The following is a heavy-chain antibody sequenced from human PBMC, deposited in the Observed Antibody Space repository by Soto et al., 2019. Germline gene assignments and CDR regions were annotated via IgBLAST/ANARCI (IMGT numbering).Heavy chain of an antibody. Sequence: ASVKVSCKASGYTFTSYAMHWVRQAPGQRLEWMGWINAGNGNTKYSQKFQGRVTITRDTSASTAYMELSSLRSEDTAVYYCARALRIAVAGQDYYYYMDVWGKGTTVTVSS. CDR1: GYTFTSYA. J-gene: IGHJ6*03. D-gene: IGHD6-19*01. CDR2: INAGNGNT. CDR3: ARALRIAVAGQDYYYYMDV. V-gene: IGHV1-3*01.